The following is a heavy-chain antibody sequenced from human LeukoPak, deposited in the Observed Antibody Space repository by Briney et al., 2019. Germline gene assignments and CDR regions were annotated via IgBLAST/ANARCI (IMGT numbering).Heavy chain of an antibody. J-gene: IGHJ4*02. CDR2: IYYSGST. CDR3: ARGSLLGSGYYHAFDY. Sequence: SETLSLTCTVSGGSISINSYYWGWIRQPPGKGLEWIGYIYYSGSTNYDPSLKSRVTISVDTSKNQFSLKLSSVTAADTAVYYCARGSLLGSGYYHAFDYWGQGTLVTVSS. V-gene: IGHV4-61*05. D-gene: IGHD3-3*01. CDR1: GGSISINSYY.